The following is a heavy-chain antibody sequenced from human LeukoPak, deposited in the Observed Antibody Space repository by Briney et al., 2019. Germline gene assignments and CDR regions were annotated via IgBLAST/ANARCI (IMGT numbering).Heavy chain of an antibody. D-gene: IGHD5-12*01. CDR2: IYYSGST. J-gene: IGHJ4*02. CDR3: AADSDYDYYFDY. V-gene: IGHV4-59*01. CDR1: GGSISSYY. Sequence: SETLSLTCTVSGGSISSYYWSWIRQPPGKGLEWIGYIYYSGSTNYNPSLKSRVTISVDTSKNQFSLKLSSVTAADTAVYYCAADSDYDYYFDYWGQGTLVTVSS.